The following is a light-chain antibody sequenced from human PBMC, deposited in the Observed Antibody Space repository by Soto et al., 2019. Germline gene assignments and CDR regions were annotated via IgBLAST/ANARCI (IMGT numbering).Light chain of an antibody. V-gene: IGKV3-20*01. J-gene: IGKJ1*01. CDR3: QQYGSSPRT. Sequence: EIVLTQSPSTLSLSPVERATLSCRASQSVSSNFLAWYQQKPGQAPRLLIYGASNRATGIPDRFSGSGSGTDFTLTISRLEPEDFAVYYCQQYGSSPRTFGQGTKVDIK. CDR1: QSVSSNF. CDR2: GAS.